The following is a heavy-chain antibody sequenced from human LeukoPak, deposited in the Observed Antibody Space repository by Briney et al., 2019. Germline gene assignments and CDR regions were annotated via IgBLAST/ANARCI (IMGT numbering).Heavy chain of an antibody. CDR3: SRDGITMVRGVIIKSPYFDY. J-gene: IGHJ4*02. CDR1: GGSFSGYY. CDR2: INHSGST. D-gene: IGHD3-10*01. V-gene: IGHV4-34*01. Sequence: SETLSLTCAVYGGSFSGYYWSWIRQPPGKGLEWIGEINHSGSTNYNPSLKSRVTISVDTSKNQFSLKLSSVTAADTAVYYCSRDGITMVRGVIIKSPYFDYWGQGTLVTVSS.